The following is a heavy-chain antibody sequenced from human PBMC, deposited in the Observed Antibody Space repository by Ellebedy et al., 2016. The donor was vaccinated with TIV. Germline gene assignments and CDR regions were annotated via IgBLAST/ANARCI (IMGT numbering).Heavy chain of an antibody. CDR1: GFTFTSYG. V-gene: IGHV3-30*03. Sequence: GESLKISCAASGFTFTSYGMNWVRQAPGKALEWVAVISYDGSNKYYADSVKGRFTISRDNSKNTLYLQMNSLRPEDTAVCYCARAGCSGGSCYYYYGIDVWGQGTTVTVSS. D-gene: IGHD2-15*01. CDR3: ARAGCSGGSCYYYYGIDV. CDR2: ISYDGSNK. J-gene: IGHJ6*02.